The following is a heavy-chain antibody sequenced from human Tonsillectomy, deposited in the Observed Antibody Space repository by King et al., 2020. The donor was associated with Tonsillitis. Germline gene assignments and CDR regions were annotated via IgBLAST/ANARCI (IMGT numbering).Heavy chain of an antibody. D-gene: IGHD6-19*01. Sequence: QLQESGPGLVKPSETLSLTCSVSGGSITTSSHYWGWIRQPPGKGLEWIATMYYGGSTYYNPSLKSRVTKSVDTPKNQFSLNLSFVTVADTAVYYCARVPRSGPTGGGAFDIWGQGTMVTVSS. CDR3: ARVPRSGPTGGGAFDI. J-gene: IGHJ3*02. CDR2: MYYGGST. CDR1: GGSITTSSHY. V-gene: IGHV4-39*07.